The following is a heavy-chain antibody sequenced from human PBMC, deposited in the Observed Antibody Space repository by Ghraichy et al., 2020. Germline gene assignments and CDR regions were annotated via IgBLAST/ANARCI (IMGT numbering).Heavy chain of an antibody. J-gene: IGHJ4*02. CDR1: GFTFSNAW. CDR2: IKSKTDGGTT. Sequence: GGSLRLSCAASGFTFSNAWMSWVRQAPGKGLEWVGRIKSKTDGGTTDYAAPVKGRFTISRDDSKNTLYLQMNSLKTEDTAVYYCTTAPYYVWGSYRPNFDYWGQGTLVTVSS. CDR3: TTAPYYVWGSYRPNFDY. D-gene: IGHD3-16*02. V-gene: IGHV3-15*01.